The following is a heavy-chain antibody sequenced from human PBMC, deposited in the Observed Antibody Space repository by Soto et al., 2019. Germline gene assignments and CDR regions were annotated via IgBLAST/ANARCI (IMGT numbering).Heavy chain of an antibody. J-gene: IGHJ4*02. Sequence: SQTLSLTCAISGVSVSSNSAVWNWIRQSPSRGLEWLGRTYLRSKWFSDYAPSVKSRITINPDTSKNQFSLQLNSVTPEDTAVYYCGRESMAGWVDYWGQGALVTVSS. CDR3: GRESMAGWVDY. CDR1: GVSVSSNSAV. D-gene: IGHD6-19*01. V-gene: IGHV6-1*01. CDR2: TYLRSKWFS.